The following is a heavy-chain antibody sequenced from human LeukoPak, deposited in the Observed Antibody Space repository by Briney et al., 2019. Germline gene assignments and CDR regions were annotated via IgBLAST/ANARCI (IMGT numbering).Heavy chain of an antibody. V-gene: IGHV3-7*01. Sequence: GGSLRLSCAASGFTLSSYWMTWVRQAPGKGLEWVANIKQDGSEKNYVDSVEGRFTLSRDNAKNSLYLQMNSLRAEDTAVYYCARDRGYSGYDIVDYWGQGTLVTVSS. J-gene: IGHJ4*02. D-gene: IGHD5-12*01. CDR2: IKQDGSEK. CDR3: ARDRGYSGYDIVDY. CDR1: GFTLSSYW.